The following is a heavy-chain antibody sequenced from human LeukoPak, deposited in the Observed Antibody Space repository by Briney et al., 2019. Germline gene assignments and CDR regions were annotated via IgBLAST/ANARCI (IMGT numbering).Heavy chain of an antibody. CDR2: INSDGSSI. Sequence: GGSLRLSCAASGFTFSNYWMHWVRQAPGKGLVWVSRINSDGSSISYADSVKGRFTISRDNSKNTLHLQMNSLRAEDTAVYYCAKDDGTYYYYGMDVWGQGTTVTVSS. CDR1: GFTFSNYW. J-gene: IGHJ6*02. CDR3: AKDDGTYYYYGMDV. V-gene: IGHV3-74*01. D-gene: IGHD6-13*01.